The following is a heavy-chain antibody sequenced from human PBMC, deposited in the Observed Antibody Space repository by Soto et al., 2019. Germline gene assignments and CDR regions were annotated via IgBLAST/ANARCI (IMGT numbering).Heavy chain of an antibody. CDR2: MNTHSGHT. D-gene: IGHD2-2*01. CDR3: ASDLSTT. Sequence: QVQLVQSGAEVKKPGASVKVSCKASGYTFTSHDINWMRQATGQGLEWMGWMNTHSGHTNYAQKFQGRVTMTRATSISTAYMELTSLRSEDTAVYYCASDLSTTWGQGTLVTVSS. V-gene: IGHV1-8*01. J-gene: IGHJ5*02. CDR1: GYTFTSHD.